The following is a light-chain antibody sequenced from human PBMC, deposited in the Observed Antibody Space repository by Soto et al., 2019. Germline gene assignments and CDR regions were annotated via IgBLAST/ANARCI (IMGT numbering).Light chain of an antibody. CDR2: DAS. CDR3: QQHINRLS. CDR1: QSFSNY. V-gene: IGKV3-11*01. J-gene: IGKJ4*01. Sequence: EIVLTKSPATLYLSPGERATLSCRASQSFSNYLAWYQQKPGQAPRLLIYDASNRATCIPARFSGSGSGTDFTLTISTLEPEDFAVYYCQQHINRLSFGGGTKVEIK.